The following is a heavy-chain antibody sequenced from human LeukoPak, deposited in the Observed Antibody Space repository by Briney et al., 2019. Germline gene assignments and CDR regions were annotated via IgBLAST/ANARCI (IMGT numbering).Heavy chain of an antibody. CDR2: ISSNGGST. CDR1: GFTFSNYV. J-gene: IGHJ4*02. D-gene: IGHD5-18*01. V-gene: IGHV3-64D*09. CDR3: ARVAEIQLWLRSAFDY. Sequence: GGSLRLSCSASGFTFSNYVMHWVRQTPGKGLEYVSVISSNGGSTFYADSVKGRFTISRDNSKNTLYLQMSSLRAEDTAVYYCARVAEIQLWLRSAFDYWGQGTLVTVSS.